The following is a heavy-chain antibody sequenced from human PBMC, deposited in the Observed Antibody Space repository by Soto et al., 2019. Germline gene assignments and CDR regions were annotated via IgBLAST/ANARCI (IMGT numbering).Heavy chain of an antibody. J-gene: IGHJ4*02. CDR3: AKVKGYTYGQYNFDY. Sequence: EVQLLESGGGLVQPGGSLRLSCAASGFTFSSYAMSWVRQAPGKGLEWLSLISGSGHLTYYADSVKGRFTISRDNSKNTLYLQMDSLRADDTAVYYCAKVKGYTYGQYNFDYWGQGTLVTVSS. D-gene: IGHD5-18*01. CDR2: ISGSGHLT. V-gene: IGHV3-23*01. CDR1: GFTFSSYA.